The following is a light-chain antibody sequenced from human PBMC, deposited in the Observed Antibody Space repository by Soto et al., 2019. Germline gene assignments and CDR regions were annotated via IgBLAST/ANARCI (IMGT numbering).Light chain of an antibody. CDR2: KAS. CDR1: QSIDSW. Sequence: DIQMTQSPSTMSASVGDRVTITCRASQSIDSWLAWYQQKPGKAPKFLMYKASNLESGVPSRFSGSGSETEFTLTISSLQPDDFATYYCQYYKSYPWTFGQGTKVEFK. CDR3: QYYKSYPWT. J-gene: IGKJ1*01. V-gene: IGKV1-5*03.